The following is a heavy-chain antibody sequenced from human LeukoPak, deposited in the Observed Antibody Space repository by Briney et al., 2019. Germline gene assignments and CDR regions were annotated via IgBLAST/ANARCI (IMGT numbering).Heavy chain of an antibody. V-gene: IGHV4-39*01. D-gene: IGHD3-10*01. CDR2: IYYSGST. CDR1: GGSISSSSYY. Sequence: SETLSLTCTVSGGSISSSSYYWGWIRQPPGKGLEWIGSIYYSGSTYYNPSLKSQVTISVDTTKNQFSLKLSSVTAADTAVYYCARLGDYGSGEPYNWFDPWCQQTLVTVSS. J-gene: IGHJ5*02. CDR3: ARLGDYGSGEPYNWFDP.